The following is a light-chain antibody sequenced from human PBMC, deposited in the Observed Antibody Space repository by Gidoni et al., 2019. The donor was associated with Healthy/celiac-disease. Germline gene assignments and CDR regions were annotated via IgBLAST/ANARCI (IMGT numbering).Light chain of an antibody. CDR1: QSVSSY. V-gene: IGKV3-11*01. CDR2: DAS. J-gene: IGKJ5*01. CDR3: QQRSNWQIT. Sequence: EIVLTHYPATLSLSPGERATLSCRASQSVSSYLAWYQQKPGQAPRLLIYDASNRATGIPARFSGSGSGTDFTLTISSLEPEDFAVYYCQQRSNWQITFGQGTRLEIK.